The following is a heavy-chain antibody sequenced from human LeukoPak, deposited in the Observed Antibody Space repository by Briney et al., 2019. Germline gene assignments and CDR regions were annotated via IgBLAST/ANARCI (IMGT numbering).Heavy chain of an antibody. CDR1: GFTFSTYA. Sequence: PGGSLRLSCAASGFTFSTYAIHRVRRAPGKGLEWVAVISYDGSNTYYADSVKGRFTISRDNSKSTLYLQMTSLRAEDTAVYYCARDSGAGWELPKYYFDYWGQGTLVTVSS. CDR3: ARDSGAGWELPKYYFDY. V-gene: IGHV3-30-3*01. CDR2: ISYDGSNT. D-gene: IGHD1-26*01. J-gene: IGHJ4*02.